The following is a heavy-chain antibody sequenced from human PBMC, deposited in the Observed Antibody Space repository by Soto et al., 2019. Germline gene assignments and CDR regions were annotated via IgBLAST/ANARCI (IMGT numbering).Heavy chain of an antibody. Sequence: GGSLRLSCAASGFTVSSNYMSWVRQAPGKGLEWVSVIYSGGSTYYADSVKGRFTISRDNSKNTLYLQMNSLRAEDTAVYYCATLGITMVRGVIRYFDYWGQGTLVTVSS. J-gene: IGHJ4*02. CDR1: GFTVSSNY. D-gene: IGHD3-10*01. CDR3: ATLGITMVRGVIRYFDY. CDR2: IYSGGST. V-gene: IGHV3-66*01.